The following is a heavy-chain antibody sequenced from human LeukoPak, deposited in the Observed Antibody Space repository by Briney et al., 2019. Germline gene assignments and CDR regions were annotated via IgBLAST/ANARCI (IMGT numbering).Heavy chain of an antibody. CDR1: GGSISSGGYY. Sequence: SQTLSLTCTVSGGSISSGGYYWSWVRQHPGKGLEWNGYIYYSGHTYYNPSLKRYFTISVDTSKNQFSVKLSSVTALDTAVYYCARVEESYCSSTSCYRGEDYYYDMDVWGKGTTVTVSS. CDR3: ARVEESYCSSTSCYRGEDYYYDMDV. J-gene: IGHJ6*03. CDR2: IYYSGHT. V-gene: IGHV4-31*01. D-gene: IGHD2-2*02.